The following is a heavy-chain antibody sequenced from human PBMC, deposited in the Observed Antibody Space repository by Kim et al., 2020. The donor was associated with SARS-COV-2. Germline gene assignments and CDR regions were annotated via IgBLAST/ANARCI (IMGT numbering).Heavy chain of an antibody. D-gene: IGHD6-19*01. Sequence: GGSLRLSCAASGFTVSSNYMSWVRQAPGKGLEWVSVIYSGGSTYYADSVKGRFTISRDNSKNTLYLQMNSLRAEDTAVYYCARDHGVAVAGYDYWGQGTLVTVSS. CDR3: ARDHGVAVAGYDY. V-gene: IGHV3-66*01. CDR1: GFTVSSNY. J-gene: IGHJ4*02. CDR2: IYSGGST.